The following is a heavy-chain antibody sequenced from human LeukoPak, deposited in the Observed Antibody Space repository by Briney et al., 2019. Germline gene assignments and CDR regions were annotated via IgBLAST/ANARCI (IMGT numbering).Heavy chain of an antibody. CDR1: GGSINNYY. CDR3: ARSGSRPSGGAFDL. D-gene: IGHD1-26*01. J-gene: IGHJ3*01. V-gene: IGHV4-59*08. Sequence: SEILSLTCTVSGGSINNYYWSWIRQPAGRGLQWIAYLYYSGSNNFNPSLQSRVTISVDTSKNQFSLHLSSVTAADTAVYYCARSGSRPSGGAFDLWGQGTMVTVPS. CDR2: LYYSGSN.